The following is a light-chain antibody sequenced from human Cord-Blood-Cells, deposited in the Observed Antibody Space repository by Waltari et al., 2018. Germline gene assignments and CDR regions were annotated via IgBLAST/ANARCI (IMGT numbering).Light chain of an antibody. J-gene: IGLJ3*02. V-gene: IGLV3-21*04. CDR3: QVWDSSSDHWV. CDR2: YDS. CDR1: NIGSKS. Sequence: SYVLTQPPSVSVAPGKTARITCGGNNIGSKSVHWYQQKPGQAPVLFIYYDSDRPSGIPERFSGSNAGNTATLTISRVEAGDEADYYFQVWDSSSDHWVFGGGTKLTVL.